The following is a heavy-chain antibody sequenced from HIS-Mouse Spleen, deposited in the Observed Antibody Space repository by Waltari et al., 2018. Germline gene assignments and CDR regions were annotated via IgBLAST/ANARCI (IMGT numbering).Heavy chain of an antibody. CDR1: GGLISSSSYF. CDR2: IDYSGST. J-gene: IGHJ2*01. Sequence: QLHLQESGPGLAKPSEVLSLTSTVSGGLISSSSYFWGWLRPPPGTGLEWIGSIDYSGSTYDNPSLKSRVTISVDTSKNQVSLKLSSVTAADTAVYYCAREIPYSSSWYDWYFDLWGRGTLVTVSS. V-gene: IGHV4-39*07. D-gene: IGHD6-13*01. CDR3: AREIPYSSSWYDWYFDL.